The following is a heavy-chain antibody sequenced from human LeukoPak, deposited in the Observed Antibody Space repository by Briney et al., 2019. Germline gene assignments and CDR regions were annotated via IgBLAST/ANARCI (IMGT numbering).Heavy chain of an antibody. D-gene: IGHD1-26*01. CDR3: ARDLLGNSGSYLRHPNGPPFDY. J-gene: IGHJ4*02. V-gene: IGHV3-74*01. Sequence: GGSLRLSCAASGFTFSSYWMHWVRQAPGKGLVWVSRINSDGSSTSYADSVKGRFAISRDNAKNTLYLQMNSLRAEDTAVYYCARDLLGNSGSYLRHPNGPPFDYWGQGTLVTVSS. CDR2: INSDGSST. CDR1: GFTFSSYW.